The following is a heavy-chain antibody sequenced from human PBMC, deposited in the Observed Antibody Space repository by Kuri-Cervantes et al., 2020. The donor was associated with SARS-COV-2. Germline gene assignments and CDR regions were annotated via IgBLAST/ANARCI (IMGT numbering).Heavy chain of an antibody. V-gene: IGHV1-2*02. J-gene: IGHJ5*02. CDR3: ARETELYCSSTRGHPYNWFDP. D-gene: IGHD2-2*01. CDR2: INPNSGGT. Sequence: ASVKVSCKASGYTFTGYYMHWVRQAPGQGLEWMGWINPNSGGTNYAQKFQGRVTMTRDTSISTAYMDLSRLRADDTAVYYCARETELYCSSTRGHPYNWFDPWGQGTLVTVSS. CDR1: GYTFTGYY.